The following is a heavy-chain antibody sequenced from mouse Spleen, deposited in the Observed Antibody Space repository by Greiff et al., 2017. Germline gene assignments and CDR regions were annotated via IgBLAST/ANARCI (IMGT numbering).Heavy chain of an antibody. CDR2: IDPYNGGT. D-gene: IGHD2-4*01. J-gene: IGHJ3*01. Sequence: EVQGVESGPELVKPGASVKMSCKASGYTFTSYNMYWVKQSHGKSLEWIGYIDPYNGGTSYNQKFKGKATLTVDKSSSTAYMHLNSLTSEDSAVYYCARSTMITTTWFAYWGQGTLVTVSA. CDR3: ARSTMITTTWFAY. V-gene: IGHV1S135*01. CDR1: GYTFTSYN.